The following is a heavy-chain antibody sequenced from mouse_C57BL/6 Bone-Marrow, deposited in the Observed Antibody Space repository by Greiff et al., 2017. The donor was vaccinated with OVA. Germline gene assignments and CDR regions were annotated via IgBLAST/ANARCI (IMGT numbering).Heavy chain of an antibody. CDR1: GFTFTNYY. CDR2: IRNKPNGSTS. J-gene: IGHJ2*01. D-gene: IGHD2-5*01. Sequence: EVMLVESGGGLVQPGDSLSLSCAASGFTFTNYYMSWVRQPPGKALEWLAFIRNKPNGSTSEYSVSVKGRFTISRDTSQNTHYLQMKALSAQNSATYYDAGYKGRVTVDYFDYWGQGTALTVSS. V-gene: IGHV7-3*01. CDR3: AGYKGRVTVDYFDY.